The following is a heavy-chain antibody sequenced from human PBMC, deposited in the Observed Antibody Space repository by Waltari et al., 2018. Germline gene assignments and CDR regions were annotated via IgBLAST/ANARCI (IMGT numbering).Heavy chain of an antibody. V-gene: IGHV1-69*13. J-gene: IGHJ4*02. D-gene: IGHD6-19*01. Sequence: QVQLVQSGAEVKKPGSSVKVSCKASGGPFSSYAISWVRPAPGQGLEWMGGIIPICGTANYAQKFQGRVTITADESTSTAYMELSSLRSEDTAVYYCARDLGYSSGRDYWGQGTLVTVSS. CDR3: ARDLGYSSGRDY. CDR1: GGPFSSYA. CDR2: IIPICGTA.